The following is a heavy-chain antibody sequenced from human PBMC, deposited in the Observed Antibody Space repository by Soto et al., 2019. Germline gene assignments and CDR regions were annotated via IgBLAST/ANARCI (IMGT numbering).Heavy chain of an antibody. Sequence: QITLKESGPTLVKPTQTLTLTCTFSGFSLSTSGVGVGWIRQPPGKALEWLALIYWDDDKRYSPSLKSRLTITKDTSKTQVVLTMTNMDPVDTATYYCARQVGATTFDYWGQGTLVTVSS. D-gene: IGHD1-26*01. CDR3: ARQVGATTFDY. V-gene: IGHV2-5*02. CDR1: GFSLSTSGVG. CDR2: IYWDDDK. J-gene: IGHJ4*02.